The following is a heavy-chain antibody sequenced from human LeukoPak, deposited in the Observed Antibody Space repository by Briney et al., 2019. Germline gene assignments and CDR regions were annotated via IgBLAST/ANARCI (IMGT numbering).Heavy chain of an antibody. CDR2: ISGSGGST. CDR1: GFTFSSYA. D-gene: IGHD3-10*01. Sequence: QTGGSLRLSCAASGFTFSSYAMSWVRQAPGKGLEWVSAISGSGGSTYYADSVKGRFTISRDNSKNTLYLQMNSLRAEGTAVYYCAKDREVGYYYGSGSYGDLDYWGQGTLVTVSS. J-gene: IGHJ4*02. V-gene: IGHV3-23*01. CDR3: AKDREVGYYYGSGSYGDLDY.